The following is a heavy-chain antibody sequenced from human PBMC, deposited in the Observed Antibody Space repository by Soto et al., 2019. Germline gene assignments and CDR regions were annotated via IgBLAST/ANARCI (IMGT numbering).Heavy chain of an antibody. J-gene: IGHJ5*02. CDR2: ICYSGST. Sequence: QVQLQESGPGLVKPSQTLSLTCTVSGGSISSGGYYWSWIRQHPGKGLEWIGYICYSGSTYYNPPLTSRVTISVGASKHQFSLKLSSVTAPDTAVYYCARSVDPWGQGTLVTVSS. CDR1: GGSISSGGYY. V-gene: IGHV4-31*03. CDR3: ARSVDP.